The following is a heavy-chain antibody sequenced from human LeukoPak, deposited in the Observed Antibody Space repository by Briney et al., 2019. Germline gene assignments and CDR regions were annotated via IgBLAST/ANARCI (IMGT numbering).Heavy chain of an antibody. CDR3: ARGWSSGWYFDY. CDR1: GFTFSSYW. D-gene: IGHD6-19*01. J-gene: IGHJ4*02. CDR2: IKEDGSEK. V-gene: IGHV3-7*01. Sequence: GGSLRLSCAASGFTFSSYWMSWVRQAPGKGLEWVANIKEDGSEKNSVDSVKGRFTISRDNAKNSLYLQMNSLGAEDTAVYYCARGWSSGWYFDYWGQGTLVTVSS.